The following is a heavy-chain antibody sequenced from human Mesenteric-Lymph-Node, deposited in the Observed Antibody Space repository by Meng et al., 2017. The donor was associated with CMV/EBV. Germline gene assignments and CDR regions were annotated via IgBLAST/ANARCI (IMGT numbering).Heavy chain of an antibody. Sequence: GESLKISCAASGFTVSSNYMSCVRQAPGKGLEWVSLVYSGGNTYFADSVKGRFTISRDNAKNSLYLQMNSLRAEDTAVYYCARSRASFAACGGDCYRGPDYWGQGTLVTVSS. D-gene: IGHD2-21*01. J-gene: IGHJ4*02. CDR2: VYSGGNT. V-gene: IGHV3-53*01. CDR1: GFTVSSNY. CDR3: ARSRASFAACGGDCYRGPDY.